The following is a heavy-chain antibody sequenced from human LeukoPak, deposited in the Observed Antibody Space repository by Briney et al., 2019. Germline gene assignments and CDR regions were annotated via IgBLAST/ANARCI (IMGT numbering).Heavy chain of an antibody. CDR1: GGSISSSSFY. J-gene: IGHJ4*02. Sequence: PSETLSLTCTVSGGSISSSSFYWGWIRQPPGKGLEWIGSIYYSGSTYYNPSLKSRVTISVDTSKNQFSLKLSSVTAADTAVYYCARQTGAVAGTSPDYWGQGTLVTVFS. D-gene: IGHD6-19*01. CDR3: ARQTGAVAGTSPDY. V-gene: IGHV4-39*01. CDR2: IYYSGST.